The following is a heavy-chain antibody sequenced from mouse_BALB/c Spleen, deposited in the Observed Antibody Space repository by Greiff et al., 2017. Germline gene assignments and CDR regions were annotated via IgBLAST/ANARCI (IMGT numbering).Heavy chain of an antibody. CDR2: IDPANGNT. CDR1: GFNIKDTY. D-gene: IGHD1-1*01. J-gene: IGHJ4*01. CDR3: ARYGSAAMDY. Sequence: EVQRVESGAELVKPGASVKLSCTASGFNIKDTYMHWVKQRPEQGLEWIGRIDPANGNTKYDPKFQGKATITADTSSNTAYLQLSSLTSEDTAVYYCARYGSAAMDYWGQGTSVTVSS. V-gene: IGHV14-3*02.